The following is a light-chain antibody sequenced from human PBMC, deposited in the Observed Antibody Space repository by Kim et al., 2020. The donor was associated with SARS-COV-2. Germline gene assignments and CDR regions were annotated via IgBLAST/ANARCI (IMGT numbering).Light chain of an antibody. CDR1: RSVSSY. V-gene: IGKV3-11*01. J-gene: IGKJ1*01. Sequence: EIVLTQSPATLSLSPGERATLSCRASRSVSSYLAWYQQKPGQPPRLLIYDASSRATGIPARFSGSGSGTDFTLTISSLEPEDFAVYYCQQRSNWPPWTFGQGTKVDIK. CDR3: QQRSNWPPWT. CDR2: DAS.